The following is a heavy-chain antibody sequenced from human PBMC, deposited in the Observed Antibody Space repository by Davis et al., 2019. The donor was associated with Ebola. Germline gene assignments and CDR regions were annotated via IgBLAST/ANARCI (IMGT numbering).Heavy chain of an antibody. J-gene: IGHJ4*02. V-gene: IGHV1-2*04. D-gene: IGHD2-2*01. CDR1: GYTFTGYY. CDR2: INPNSGGA. CDR3: ARDHCSSTSRPGDFDY. Sequence: ASVKVSCKASGYTFTGYYMHWVRQAPGQGLEWMGWINPNSGGANYAQKFQGWVTMTRDTSISTAYMELSRLRSDDTAVYYCARDHCSSTSRPGDFDYWGQGTLVTVSS.